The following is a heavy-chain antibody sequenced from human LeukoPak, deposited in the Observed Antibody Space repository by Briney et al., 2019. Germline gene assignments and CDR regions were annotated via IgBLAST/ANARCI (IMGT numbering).Heavy chain of an antibody. Sequence: ASVKVSCKSSGYTFTSFDINGVRQATGQGLEWVGWMTPNSGQTGYAQKFRGRVTLTRDTSTSTAYMELSSLTSEDTAVYYCARTEYATGWFAHWGQGTVVTVSS. V-gene: IGHV1-8*01. CDR2: MTPNSGQT. D-gene: IGHD2-2*01. CDR1: GYTFTSFD. CDR3: ARTEYATGWFAH. J-gene: IGHJ5*02.